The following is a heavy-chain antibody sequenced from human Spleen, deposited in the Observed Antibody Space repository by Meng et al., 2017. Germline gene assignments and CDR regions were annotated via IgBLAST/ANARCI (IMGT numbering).Heavy chain of an antibody. CDR2: IHHSGSA. CDR3: ARGPTTMAHDFDY. Sequence: ESLKISCSVSGGSISSYYWSWMRQPPGKGLEWIGNIHHSGSANYNPSLKSRVSISVDTSKNQFSLKLSSVTAADTAVYYCARGPTTMAHDFDYWGQGTLVTVSS. D-gene: IGHD4-11*01. CDR1: GGSISSYY. J-gene: IGHJ4*02. V-gene: IGHV4-59*12.